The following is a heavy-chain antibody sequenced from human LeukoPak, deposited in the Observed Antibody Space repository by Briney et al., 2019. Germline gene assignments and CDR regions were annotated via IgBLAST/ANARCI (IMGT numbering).Heavy chain of an antibody. J-gene: IGHJ4*02. V-gene: IGHV4-39*07. D-gene: IGHD3-22*01. CDR3: ARADRGRLDY. CDR1: GGSISSSSYY. CDR2: IYYSGST. Sequence: SETLSLTCTVSGGSISSSSYYWGWIRQAPGKGLEWIGSIYYSGSTYYNPSLKSRVTISLDTSKNQFSLKLSSVTAADTAVYYCARADRGRLDYWGQGTLVTVSS.